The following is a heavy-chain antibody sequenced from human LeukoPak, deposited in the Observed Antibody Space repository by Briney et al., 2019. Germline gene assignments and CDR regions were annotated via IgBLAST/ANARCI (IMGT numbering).Heavy chain of an antibody. CDR2: INHSGST. CDR1: GGSSSGYY. Sequence: PSETLSLTCAVYGGSSSGYYWSWIRQPPGKGLEWIGEINHSGSTNYNPSLKSRVTISVDTSKNQFSLKLSSVTAADTAVYYCAKPIPSYGDYSDYWGQGTLVTVSS. J-gene: IGHJ4*02. V-gene: IGHV4-34*01. D-gene: IGHD4-17*01. CDR3: AKPIPSYGDYSDY.